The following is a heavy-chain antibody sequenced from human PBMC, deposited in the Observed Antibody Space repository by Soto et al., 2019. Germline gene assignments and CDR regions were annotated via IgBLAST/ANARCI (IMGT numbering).Heavy chain of an antibody. CDR3: AKDYNWNYWAAFDI. V-gene: IGHV3-30*18. CDR1: GFTFSSCG. Sequence: QVQLVESGGGVVQPGRSLRLSCAASGFTFSSCGMHWVRQAPGKGLEWVAVISYDGSNKYYADSVKGRFTISRYNSKNTLYVRMNSLRAEDTAGYYCAKDYNWNYWAAFDIWGQGTMVTVSS. CDR2: ISYDGSNK. J-gene: IGHJ3*02. D-gene: IGHD1-7*01.